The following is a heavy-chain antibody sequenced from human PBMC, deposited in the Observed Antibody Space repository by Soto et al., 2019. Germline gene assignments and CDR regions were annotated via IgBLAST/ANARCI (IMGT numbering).Heavy chain of an antibody. CDR2: ISGSGGRT. Sequence: PGGSLRLSCEASGFIFSNYVMTWVRQVPGKGMEWVSGISGSGGRTYYADSVKGRFTISRDNSKNTLYLQMNSLRAEDTAVYYCAKEWLRFKGPLDPNSHFDYWGQGTLVTVS. CDR1: GFIFSNYV. CDR3: AKEWLRFKGPLDPNSHFDY. V-gene: IGHV3-23*01. J-gene: IGHJ4*02. D-gene: IGHD5-12*01.